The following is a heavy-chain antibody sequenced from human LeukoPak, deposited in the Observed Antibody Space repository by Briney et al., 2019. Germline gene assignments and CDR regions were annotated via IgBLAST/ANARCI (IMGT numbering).Heavy chain of an antibody. Sequence: PGRSLRLSCAASGFTFSSYAMHWVRQAPGKGLEWVAVISYDGSNKYYADFVKGRFTISRDNSKNTLYLQMNSLRAEDTAVYYCARDLYKREGTFDYWGQGTLVTVSS. J-gene: IGHJ4*02. V-gene: IGHV3-30-3*01. CDR2: ISYDGSNK. CDR3: ARDLYKREGTFDY. CDR1: GFTFSSYA. D-gene: IGHD1-14*01.